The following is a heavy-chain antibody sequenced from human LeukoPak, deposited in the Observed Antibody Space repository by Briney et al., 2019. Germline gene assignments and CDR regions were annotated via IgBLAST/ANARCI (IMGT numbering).Heavy chain of an antibody. J-gene: IGHJ6*03. CDR3: ARDGVDLDIVVVPAAKYYYYYMDV. CDR1: GFTFSSYS. V-gene: IGHV3-48*04. Sequence: GGSLRLSCAASGFTFSSYSMNWVRQAPGKGLEWVSYISSTSSTIYYADSVKGRFTISRDNAKNSLYLQMNSLRAEDTAVYYCARDGVDLDIVVVPAAKYYYYYMDVWGKGTTVTVSS. CDR2: ISSTSSTI. D-gene: IGHD2-2*01.